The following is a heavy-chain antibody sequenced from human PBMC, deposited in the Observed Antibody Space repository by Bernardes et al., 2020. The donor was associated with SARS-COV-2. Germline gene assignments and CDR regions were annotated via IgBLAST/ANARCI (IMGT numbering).Heavy chain of an antibody. CDR3: ARGGLLWFGEFHGYYYGMDV. D-gene: IGHD3-10*01. CDR1: GGSISSYY. Sequence: SETLSLTCTVSGGSISSYYWSWIRQPPGKGLEWIGYIYYSGSTNYNPSLKSRVTISVDTSKNQFPLKLSSVTAADTAVYYCARGGLLWFGEFHGYYYGMDVWGQGTTVTVSS. V-gene: IGHV4-59*01. CDR2: IYYSGST. J-gene: IGHJ6*02.